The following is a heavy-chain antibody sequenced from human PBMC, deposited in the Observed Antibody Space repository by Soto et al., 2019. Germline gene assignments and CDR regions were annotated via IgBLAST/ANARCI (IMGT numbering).Heavy chain of an antibody. D-gene: IGHD2-15*01. V-gene: IGHV1-18*01. J-gene: IGHJ4*02. CDR1: GYTFTTYG. CDR2: ISAYNGNT. Sequence: QVQLVQSGAEVKKPGASVKVSCKASGYTFTTYGISWVRQAPGQGLEWMGWISAYNGNTNSAQKLQGRVTMTTDTSTRTAYMELMSLRSDDTAVYYCARDSVYCSGDSCYPFDYWGQGTLVTVSS. CDR3: ARDSVYCSGDSCYPFDY.